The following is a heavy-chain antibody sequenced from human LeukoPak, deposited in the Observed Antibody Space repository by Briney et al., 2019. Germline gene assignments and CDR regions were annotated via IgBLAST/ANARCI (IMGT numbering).Heavy chain of an antibody. J-gene: IGHJ4*02. CDR3: ATTARSYDSSGPGGY. CDR1: GFTFSSYW. D-gene: IGHD3-22*01. Sequence: GGSLRLSCAASGFTFSSYWMHWVRHAPGKGLVWVSRINSDGSSTTYADSVKGRFTISRDNAKNTLYLQMNSLRAEDTAVYYCATTARSYDSSGPGGYWGQGTLVTVSS. V-gene: IGHV3-74*01. CDR2: INSDGSST.